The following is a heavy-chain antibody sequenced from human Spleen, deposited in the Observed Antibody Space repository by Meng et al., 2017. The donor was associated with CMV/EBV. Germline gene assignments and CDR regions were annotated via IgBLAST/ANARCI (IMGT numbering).Heavy chain of an antibody. V-gene: IGHV1-18*01. Sequence: RWVRQAPGQGLEWMGWISAYNGNTNYAQKLQGRVTMTTDTSTSTAYMELRSLRSDDTAVYYCARGSSWYLHYYDYWGQGTLVTVSS. CDR3: ARGSSWYLHYYDY. CDR2: ISAYNGNT. J-gene: IGHJ4*02. D-gene: IGHD6-13*01.